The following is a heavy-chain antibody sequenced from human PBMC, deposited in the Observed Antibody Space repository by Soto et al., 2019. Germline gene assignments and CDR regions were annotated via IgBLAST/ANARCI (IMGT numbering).Heavy chain of an antibody. D-gene: IGHD3-10*01. CDR3: ARVTWDGSGSYSIYYGMDV. Sequence: SVKVSCKASGGTFSSYAISWVLQAPGQGLEWMGGIIPIFGTANYAQRFQGRVTITADESTSTAYMELSSLRSEDTAVYYCARVTWDGSGSYSIYYGMDVWGQGTTVTVSS. CDR2: IIPIFGTA. V-gene: IGHV1-69*13. CDR1: GGTFSSYA. J-gene: IGHJ6*02.